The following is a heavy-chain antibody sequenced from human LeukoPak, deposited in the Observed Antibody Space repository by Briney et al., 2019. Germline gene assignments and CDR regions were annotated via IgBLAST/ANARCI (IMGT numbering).Heavy chain of an antibody. CDR2: ISFDGSFR. Sequence: GGSLRLSCAASGFTFRSFAMHWVRQAPGKGLEWVADISFDGSFRYYADSVKGRFTISRDNSKNTLYLQMNSLRAEDTAVYYCAKDYYDSSGYGSLIFDYWGQGTLVTVSS. J-gene: IGHJ4*02. V-gene: IGHV3-30*18. CDR1: GFTFRSFA. D-gene: IGHD3-22*01. CDR3: AKDYYDSSGYGSLIFDY.